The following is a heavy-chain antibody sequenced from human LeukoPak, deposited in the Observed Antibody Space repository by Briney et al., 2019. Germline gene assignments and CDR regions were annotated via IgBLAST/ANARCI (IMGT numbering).Heavy chain of an antibody. CDR2: IIPIFGTA. V-gene: IGHV1-69*13. J-gene: IGHJ5*02. CDR3: ARAASVVVPAAIGLDP. D-gene: IGHD2-2*02. CDR1: GGTFSSYA. Sequence: SVKVSCKASGGTFSSYAISWVRQAPGQGLEWMGGIIPIFGTANYAQKFQGRVTITVDESTSTAYMELSSLRSEDTAVYYCARAASVVVPAAIGLDPWGQGTLVTVSS.